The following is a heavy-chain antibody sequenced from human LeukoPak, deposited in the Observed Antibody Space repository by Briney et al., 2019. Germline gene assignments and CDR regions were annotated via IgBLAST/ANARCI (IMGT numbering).Heavy chain of an antibody. CDR3: ARDWAGYNGSGSPIDY. V-gene: IGHV1-18*01. CDR2: ISGYNGHT. CDR1: GYIFTSYG. J-gene: IGHJ4*02. Sequence: GASVKVSCKASGYIFTSYGISWMRQAPGQGLEWMGWISGYNGHTKYAQKVQARVTMTTDTSTSTAYMELRSLRSDDTAVYYCARDWAGYNGSGSPIDYWGQGTLVTVSS. D-gene: IGHD3-10*01.